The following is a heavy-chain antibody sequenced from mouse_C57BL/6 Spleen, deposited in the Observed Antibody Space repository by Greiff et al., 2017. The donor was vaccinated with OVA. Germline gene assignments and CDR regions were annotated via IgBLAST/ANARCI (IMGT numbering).Heavy chain of an antibody. J-gene: IGHJ1*03. CDR2: IYPASGGT. CDR1: GYTFTNYE. D-gene: IGHD2-14*01. V-gene: IGHV1-15*01. Sequence: VQLKQSGAELVRPGASVTLSCKASGYTFTNYEMHWVKQTPVHGLEWIGAIYPASGGTAYNQKFKGKATLTADKSSSTAYMELRSLTSEDSAVYYCAKSVREELEVWGKGTTVTVSS. CDR3: AKSVREELEV.